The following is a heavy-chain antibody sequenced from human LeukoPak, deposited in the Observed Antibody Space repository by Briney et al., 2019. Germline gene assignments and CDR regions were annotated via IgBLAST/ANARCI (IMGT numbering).Heavy chain of an antibody. D-gene: IGHD6-25*01. CDR3: HVAATAYSSVY. CDR1: GGSFSGYY. V-gene: IGHV4-34*01. J-gene: IGHJ4*02. Sequence: KPSETLSLTCAVYGGSFSGYYWGWVRQPPGRGLEWIGMVHYSGRTYYNPSLKSRVTLSVDTSKNQFSLKVSSVTAADTAVYSCHVAATAYSSVYWGQGTLVTVSS. CDR2: VHYSGRT.